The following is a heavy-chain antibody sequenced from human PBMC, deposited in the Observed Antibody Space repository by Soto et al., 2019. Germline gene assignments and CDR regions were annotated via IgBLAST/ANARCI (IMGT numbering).Heavy chain of an antibody. D-gene: IGHD1-1*01. CDR3: ATDLGTTMARH. V-gene: IGHV3-7*04. J-gene: IGHJ4*02. CDR1: GFTFNTYT. CDR2: IKQDGSDT. Sequence: PGGSLRLSCAASGFTFNTYTMVWVRQAPGKGLEWVANIKQDGSDTYYVDSVKGRFTISRDNAKNSPYLQMNSLRAEDTAVYYCATDLGTTMARHWGQGTLVTVSS.